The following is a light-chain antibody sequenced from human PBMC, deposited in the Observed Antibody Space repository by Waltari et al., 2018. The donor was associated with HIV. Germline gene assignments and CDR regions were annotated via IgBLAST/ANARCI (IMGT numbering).Light chain of an antibody. J-gene: IGLJ2*01. V-gene: IGLV2-14*01. CDR3: SSYTSSSLVV. CDR2: EVS. Sequence: LTQPASVSGSPGQSITISCTGTSSDVGGYNYVSWYQQHPGKAPKLMIYEVSNRPSGVSNRFSGSKSGNTASLTISGLQAEDEADYYCSSYTSSSLVVFGGGTKLTVL. CDR1: SSDVGGYNY.